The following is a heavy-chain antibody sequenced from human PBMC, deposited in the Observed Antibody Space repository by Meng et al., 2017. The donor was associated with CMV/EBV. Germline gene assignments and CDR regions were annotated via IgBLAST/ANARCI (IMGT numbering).Heavy chain of an antibody. CDR2: INSDGSST. Sequence: GFTFSSYWMHWVRQAPGKGLVWVSRINSDGSSTSYADSVKGRFTISRDNAKNTLYLQMNSLRAEDTAVYYCARYCSSTSCYRGAFDIWGQGTMVTVSS. V-gene: IGHV3-74*01. J-gene: IGHJ3*02. CDR1: GFTFSSYW. D-gene: IGHD2-2*01. CDR3: ARYCSSTSCYRGAFDI.